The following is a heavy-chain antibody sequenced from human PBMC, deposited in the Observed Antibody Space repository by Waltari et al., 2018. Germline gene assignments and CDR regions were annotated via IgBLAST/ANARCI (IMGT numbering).Heavy chain of an antibody. V-gene: IGHV4-61*09. CDR1: GGSISSGTYY. Sequence: QVQLQESGPGLVKPSQTMSLTCTVSGGSISSGTYYWTWVRQAAGKGLEWIWYFYSTGSPNYTPSLNIRVTISVDNSKNQFSLNLDSATAADTAVYYCVRGLRDADYQRWFDPWGQGALVTVSS. CDR2: FYSTGSP. D-gene: IGHD4-17*01. J-gene: IGHJ5*02. CDR3: VRGLRDADYQRWFDP.